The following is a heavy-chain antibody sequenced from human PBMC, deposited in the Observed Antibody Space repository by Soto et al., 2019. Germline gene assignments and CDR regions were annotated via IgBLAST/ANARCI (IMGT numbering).Heavy chain of an antibody. CDR1: GGSISSYY. CDR2: IYYSGST. D-gene: IGHD3-22*01. V-gene: IGHV4-59*01. Sequence: PSETLYLTCTVSGGSISSYYWSWIRQPPGKGLEWIGYIYYSGSTNYNPSLKSRVTISVDTSKNQFSLKLSSVTAADTAVYYCARREDVVPSSGYYYFWDTTINAFDIWGQGTMVTVSS. CDR3: ARREDVVPSSGYYYFWDTTINAFDI. J-gene: IGHJ3*02.